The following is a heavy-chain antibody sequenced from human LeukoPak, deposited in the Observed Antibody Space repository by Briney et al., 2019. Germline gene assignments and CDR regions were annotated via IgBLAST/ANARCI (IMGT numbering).Heavy chain of an antibody. CDR1: GFTFSSYS. V-gene: IGHV3-21*01. CDR3: ARDPDGSSGPRLTKPDDY. J-gene: IGHJ4*02. D-gene: IGHD6-19*01. Sequence: GGSLRLSCAASGFTFSSYSMNWVRQAPGKGLEWVSSISSSSSYIYYADSVKGRFTISRDNAKNSLYLQMNSLRAEDTAVYYCARDPDGSSGPRLTKPDDYWSQGTLVTVSS. CDR2: ISSSSSYI.